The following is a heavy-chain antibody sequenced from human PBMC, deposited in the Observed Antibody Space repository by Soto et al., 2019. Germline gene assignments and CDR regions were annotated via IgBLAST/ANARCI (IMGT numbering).Heavy chain of an antibody. Sequence: LRLSCAASGFTFISYSINWVRQAPGKGLEWVSSISSSSSYIYYADSVKGRFTISRDNAKNSLYLQMNSLRAEDTAVYYCARDSRGSSSSPGYYYGMDVWGQGTTVTVS. CDR2: ISSSSSYI. V-gene: IGHV3-21*01. CDR1: GFTFISYS. CDR3: ARDSRGSSSSPGYYYGMDV. D-gene: IGHD6-13*01. J-gene: IGHJ6*02.